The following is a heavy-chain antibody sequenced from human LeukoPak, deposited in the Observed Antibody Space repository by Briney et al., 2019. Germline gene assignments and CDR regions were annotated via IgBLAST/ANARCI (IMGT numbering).Heavy chain of an antibody. J-gene: IGHJ4*02. CDR3: ATRHMSQQTDY. Sequence: PGGSLRLSCAASGFTFSSYGMHWVRQAPGKGLEWVAVIWYDGSNKYYADSVKGRFTVSRDDSRNTLYLQMNSLRAEDTAMYYCATRHMSQQTDYWGQGTLVTVSS. CDR2: IWYDGSNK. V-gene: IGHV3-33*03. CDR1: GFTFSSYG. D-gene: IGHD1/OR15-1a*01.